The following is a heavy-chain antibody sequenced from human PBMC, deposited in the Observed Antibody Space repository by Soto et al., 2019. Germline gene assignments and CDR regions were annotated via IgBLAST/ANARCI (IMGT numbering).Heavy chain of an antibody. V-gene: IGHV1-18*01. Sequence: QVQLVQSGAEVKKPGASVKVSCKASGYTFSSYAISWVRQAPGQGLEWMGWISAYNGNTKYAQKLQGRVTTTTDTSTSTAYMELRRLRSGDTAVYDCARDLPPPDDGGPGTLVTVSS. CDR1: GYTFSSYA. CDR2: ISAYNGNT. J-gene: IGHJ4*02. CDR3: ARDLPPPDD.